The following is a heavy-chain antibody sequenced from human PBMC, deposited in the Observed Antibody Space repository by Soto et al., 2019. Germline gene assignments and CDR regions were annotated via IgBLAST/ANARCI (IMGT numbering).Heavy chain of an antibody. J-gene: IGHJ3*02. Sequence: QVQLVQSGAEVKKPGASVKVSCKASGYTFTSYYMHWVRQAPGQGLEWMGIINPSGGSTSYAQKFQGSVTMTRDTSTSIVYMELSSLRSEDTAVYYCARALLRITMIVVVAPDAFDIWGQGTMVTVSS. V-gene: IGHV1-46*01. D-gene: IGHD3-22*01. CDR2: INPSGGST. CDR3: ARALLRITMIVVVAPDAFDI. CDR1: GYTFTSYY.